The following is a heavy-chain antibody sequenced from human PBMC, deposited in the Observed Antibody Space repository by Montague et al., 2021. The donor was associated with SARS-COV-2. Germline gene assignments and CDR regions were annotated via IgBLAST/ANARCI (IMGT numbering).Heavy chain of an antibody. CDR1: GDSISTSTW. D-gene: IGHD6-13*01. Sequence: SETLSLTCRLSGDSISTSTWWTWVRQTPGKGLAWIWEIFHSGAINYNPSLKSRVSISVDKSNNQFSLRLSSLIAADTAVYYCATLSRRTAAGTRDYFGLDVWGQGTTVVVSS. CDR3: ATLSRRTAAGTRDYFGLDV. CDR2: IFHSGAI. J-gene: IGHJ6*02. V-gene: IGHV4-4*02.